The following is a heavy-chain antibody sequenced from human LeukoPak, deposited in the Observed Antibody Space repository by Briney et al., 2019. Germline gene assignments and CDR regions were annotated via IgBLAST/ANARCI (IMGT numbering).Heavy chain of an antibody. D-gene: IGHD3-10*01. V-gene: IGHV3-21*01. Sequence: GSLRLSCAASGFTFSSYSMNWVRQAPGKGLEWVSSISSSSSYIYYADSVKGRFTISRDNAKNSLYLQMNSLRAEDTAVYYCARELMVRGIPPDYWGQGTLVTVSS. J-gene: IGHJ4*02. CDR2: ISSSSSYI. CDR1: GFTFSSYS. CDR3: ARELMVRGIPPDY.